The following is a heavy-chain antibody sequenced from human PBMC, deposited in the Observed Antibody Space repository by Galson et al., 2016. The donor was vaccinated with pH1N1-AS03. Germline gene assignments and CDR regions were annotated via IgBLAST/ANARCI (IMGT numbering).Heavy chain of an antibody. J-gene: IGHJ5*02. D-gene: IGHD3-3*01. CDR2: VGGVDGSL. Sequence: SLRLSCAASGFTFSIYAMHWVRQAPGKGLEWVSGVGGVDGSLWHAESVKGRFTVSRDNSKGTLDLQMNSLRADDTAVYYCARGSGSPHWFDPWGQGTLVTVSS. V-gene: IGHV3-23*01. CDR1: GFTFSIYA. CDR3: ARGSGSPHWFDP.